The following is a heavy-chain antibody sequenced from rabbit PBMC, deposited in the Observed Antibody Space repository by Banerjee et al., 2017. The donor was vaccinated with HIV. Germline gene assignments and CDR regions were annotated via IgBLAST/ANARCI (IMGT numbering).Heavy chain of an antibody. J-gene: IGHJ3*01. CDR3: AIGGYNYGDSDYVYALTRLDL. CDR2: IYAGSSGRT. Sequence: EESGGDLVKPEGSLTLTCTASGFSFSSNYWICWVRQAPGKGLEWIACIYAGSSGRTYYASWAKGRFTISKTSSTTVTLQMTSLTAADTATYFCAIGGYNYGDSDYVYALTRLDLWGPGTLVTVS. V-gene: IGHV1S45*01. D-gene: IGHD6-1*01. CDR1: GFSFSSNYW.